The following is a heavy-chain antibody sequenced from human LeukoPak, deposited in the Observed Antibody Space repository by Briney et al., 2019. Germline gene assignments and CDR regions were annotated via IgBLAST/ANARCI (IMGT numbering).Heavy chain of an antibody. CDR3: ARDSVYSSGTYGL. J-gene: IGHJ4*02. D-gene: IGHD3-10*01. CDR1: GYTFTSYS. CDR2: ISTYNGNT. Sequence: ASVTVSCKASGYTFTSYSFSWVRQAPRQGLEWMGWISTYNGNTNYAQKFQGRVTMTTDTSTSTAYMELRSLTSDDTAVYYCARDSVYSSGTYGLWGQGTLVTVSS. V-gene: IGHV1-18*01.